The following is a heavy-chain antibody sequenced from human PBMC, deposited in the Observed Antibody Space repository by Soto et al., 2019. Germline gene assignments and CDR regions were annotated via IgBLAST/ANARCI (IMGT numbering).Heavy chain of an antibody. D-gene: IGHD2-21*01. CDR3: ARDREHGMDV. J-gene: IGHJ6*02. V-gene: IGHV1-18*01. CDR1: GYTFTSYG. Sequence: QVQLVQSGAEVKKPGASVKVSCNASGYTFTSYGISWVRQAPGHGLEWMGWISAYNGNTNYAQKLQGGVTMPTGTSTSTADMELRSMRSDATAVYYCARDREHGMDVWGQGTTVTVSS. CDR2: ISAYNGNT.